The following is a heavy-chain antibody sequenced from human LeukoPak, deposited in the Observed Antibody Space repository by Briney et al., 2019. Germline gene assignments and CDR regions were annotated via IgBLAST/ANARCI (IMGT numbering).Heavy chain of an antibody. V-gene: IGHV1-18*01. CDR2: ISAYNGNT. CDR1: GYTFTSYG. Sequence: ASVKLSCKASGYTFTSYGISWVRQAPGQGLEWMGWISAYNGNTNYAQKLQGRVTMTTDTSTSTDYMELRSLRSDDTAVYYCARDPTIAGAGPGYWGQGTLVTVSS. J-gene: IGHJ4*02. D-gene: IGHD6-19*01. CDR3: ARDPTIAGAGPGY.